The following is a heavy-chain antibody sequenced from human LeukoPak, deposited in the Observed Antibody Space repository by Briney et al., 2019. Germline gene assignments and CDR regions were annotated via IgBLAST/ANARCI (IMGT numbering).Heavy chain of an antibody. Sequence: PGMSLSLSCATSGFTFSTYGMEWVRQAPGKGLEWVAIIFSDGIRKYYADSVKGRFTIFRDISRSTLYLEMNSLSAEDTAVYYCARASGPIKKNRFDQWGQGTLVTVSS. D-gene: IGHD1-26*01. V-gene: IGHV3-30*12. J-gene: IGHJ4*02. CDR2: IFSDGIRK. CDR3: ARASGPIKKNRFDQ. CDR1: GFTFSTYG.